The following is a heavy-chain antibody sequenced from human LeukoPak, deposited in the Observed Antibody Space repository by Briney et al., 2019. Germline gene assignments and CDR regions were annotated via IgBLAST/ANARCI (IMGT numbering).Heavy chain of an antibody. CDR1: GFTFTSYA. V-gene: IGHV3-23*01. D-gene: IGHD3-16*01. Sequence: TGGSLRLSCAASGFTFTSYAMHWVRQAPGKGLEWVSSISGSGGATYNADSVKGRFTISRDNSKNTLYLQMNNLRAEDTAVYYCAKGDLGFGRFYFDYWGHGNLVTVSP. J-gene: IGHJ4*01. CDR2: ISGSGGAT. CDR3: AKGDLGFGRFYFDY.